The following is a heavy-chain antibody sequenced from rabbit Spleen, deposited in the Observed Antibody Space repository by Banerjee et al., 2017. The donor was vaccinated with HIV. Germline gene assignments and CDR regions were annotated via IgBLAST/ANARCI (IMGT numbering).Heavy chain of an antibody. D-gene: IGHD2-1*01. V-gene: IGHV1S45*01. Sequence: QEQLVESGGGLVQPEGSLTLTCTASGFSFSGTCDMFWVRQAPGKGPEWIAYIGTDSTTYYASWAKGRSTISKTSSTTVTLQMTSLTAADTATYFCAREGHTYGDTGDFKWGPGTLVTVS. J-gene: IGHJ4*01. CDR2: IGTDSTT. CDR1: GFSFSGTCD. CDR3: AREGHTYGDTGDFK.